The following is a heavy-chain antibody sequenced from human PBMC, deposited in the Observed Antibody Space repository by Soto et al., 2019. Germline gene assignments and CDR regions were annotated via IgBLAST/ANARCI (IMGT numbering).Heavy chain of an antibody. J-gene: IGHJ3*02. V-gene: IGHV5-51*03. Sequence: EVQLVQSGAEVKKPGESLQISCKGFGYTYPSYWIGWVRQMPGKGLEWMGIIYPKDSDTRYSPSFQGQVTISADKSISTAYLQWSSLKASDTAMYYGARRILLWSVPAAFDIWGQGTMVTVSS. CDR2: IYPKDSDT. CDR1: GYTYPSYW. CDR3: ARRILLWSVPAAFDI. D-gene: IGHD3-10*01.